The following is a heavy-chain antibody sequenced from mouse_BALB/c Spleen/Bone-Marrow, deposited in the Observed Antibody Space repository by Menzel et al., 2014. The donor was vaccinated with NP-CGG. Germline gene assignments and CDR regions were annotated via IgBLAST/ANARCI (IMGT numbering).Heavy chain of an antibody. Sequence: EVQLVEPGGGLVQPGGSLRLSCATSGFTFTDYYMSWVRQPPGKALEWLGFIRNKANGYTTEYSASVKGRFTISRDNSQSILYLQMNTLRAEDSATYYCARDGYDDYWGQGTTLTVSS. CDR1: GFTFTDYY. CDR2: IRNKANGYTT. V-gene: IGHV7-3*02. D-gene: IGHD2-2*01. CDR3: ARDGYDDY. J-gene: IGHJ2*01.